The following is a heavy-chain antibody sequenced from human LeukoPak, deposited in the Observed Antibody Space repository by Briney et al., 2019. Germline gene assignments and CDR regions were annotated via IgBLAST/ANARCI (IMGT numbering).Heavy chain of an antibody. J-gene: IGHJ4*02. V-gene: IGHV4/OR15-8*02. Sequence: SETLSLTCGVSGGSISGTNWWRWVRQPPGQGLEWIGEISLAGQTNYNPSLNGRVTMSLDKSSNRLSLHLTSVTAADTAPYFCSRESGPFCPFGYWGQGALVIVSS. D-gene: IGHD1-26*01. CDR2: ISLAGQT. CDR1: GGSISGTNW. CDR3: SRESGPFCPFGY.